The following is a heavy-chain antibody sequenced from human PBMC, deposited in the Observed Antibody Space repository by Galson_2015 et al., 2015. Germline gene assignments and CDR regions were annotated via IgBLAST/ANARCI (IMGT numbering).Heavy chain of an antibody. Sequence: LSLTCTVSGGSISSSSYYWGWIRQPPGKGLDWIGSISYSGSTYYNPSLKSRLTVSGDTSKNQFSLRLSSVTAADTAVYYCASHTSGWYLGYWGQGTLVTVSS. CDR1: GGSISSSSYY. V-gene: IGHV4-39*01. D-gene: IGHD6-19*01. CDR2: ISYSGST. J-gene: IGHJ4*02. CDR3: ASHTSGWYLGY.